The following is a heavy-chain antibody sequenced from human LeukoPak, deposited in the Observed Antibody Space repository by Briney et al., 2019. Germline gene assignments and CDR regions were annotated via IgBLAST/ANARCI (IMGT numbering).Heavy chain of an antibody. D-gene: IGHD3-3*01. V-gene: IGHV3-48*03. Sequence: PWGSLRLSGAASGFTFSSYAMSWVRQAPGKGLEWVSYISSSGSPIYYADSVKGRFTISRDNAKNSLYLQMNSLRAEDTAVYYCARWSLEWLWYNDYWGQGTLVTVSS. CDR2: ISSSGSPI. CDR1: GFTFSSYA. CDR3: ARWSLEWLWYNDY. J-gene: IGHJ4*02.